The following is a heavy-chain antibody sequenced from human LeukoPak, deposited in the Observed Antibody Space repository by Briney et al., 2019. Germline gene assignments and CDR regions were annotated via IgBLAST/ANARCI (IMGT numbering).Heavy chain of an antibody. Sequence: ETLSLTCAVYGGSFSGYYWSWIRQPPGKGLEWVSVIYSGGSTYYADSVKGRFTISRDNSKNTLYLQMNSLRAEDTAVYYCASGWDYYGSSGKGDSWGQGTLVTVSS. J-gene: IGHJ4*02. CDR2: IYSGGST. V-gene: IGHV3-53*01. CDR1: GGSFSGYY. CDR3: ASGWDYYGSSGKGDS. D-gene: IGHD3-22*01.